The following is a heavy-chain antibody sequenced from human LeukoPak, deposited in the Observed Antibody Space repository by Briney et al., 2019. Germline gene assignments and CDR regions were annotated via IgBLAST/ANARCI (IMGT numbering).Heavy chain of an antibody. CDR1: GDPIGTYH. D-gene: IGHD5-24*01. CDR3: ARHAENGYYFFDI. CDR2: IFDSGSP. Sequence: SETLSFTWAVSGDPIGTYHWSGVRQPPGKGLDGIGYIFDSGSPNYRPALRSRVTISLDTSKNHLSLRLKSATAADTAIYYCARHAENGYYFFDIWGQGTLVTVSS. V-gene: IGHV4-59*08. J-gene: IGHJ4*02.